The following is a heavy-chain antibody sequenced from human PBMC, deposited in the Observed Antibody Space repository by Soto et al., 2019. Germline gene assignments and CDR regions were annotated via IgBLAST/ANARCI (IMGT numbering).Heavy chain of an antibody. CDR2: ISSSSSTI. CDR1: GFTFSSYS. CDR3: ARDLDARYCSGGSCYSGVLF. J-gene: IGHJ4*02. D-gene: IGHD2-15*01. V-gene: IGHV3-48*02. Sequence: GGSLRLSCAASGFTFSSYSMNWVRQAPGKGLEWVSYISSSSSTIYYADSVKGRFTISRDNAKNSLYLQMNSLRDEDTAVYYCARDLDARYCSGGSCYSGVLFGGQGTLVTVSS.